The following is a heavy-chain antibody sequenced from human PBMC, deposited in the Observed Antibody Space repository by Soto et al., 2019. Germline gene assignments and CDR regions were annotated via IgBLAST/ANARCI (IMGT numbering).Heavy chain of an antibody. CDR1: GFTFSSYS. Sequence: PGGSLRLSCAASGFTFSSYSMNWVRPAPGKGLEWVSSISSSSSYIYYADSVKGRFTISRDNAKNSLYLQMNSLRAEDTAVYYCAREDSGYDWDQIHFDYWGQGTVVTVPQ. CDR2: ISSSSSYI. V-gene: IGHV3-21*01. D-gene: IGHD5-12*01. J-gene: IGHJ4*02. CDR3: AREDSGYDWDQIHFDY.